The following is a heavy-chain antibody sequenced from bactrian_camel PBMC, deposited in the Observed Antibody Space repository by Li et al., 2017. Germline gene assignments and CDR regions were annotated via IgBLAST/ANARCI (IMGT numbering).Heavy chain of an antibody. CDR3: AANVLGGCRIDMLDEPDFGL. V-gene: IGHV3S9*01. CDR1: GVTGNRYC. J-gene: IGHJ6*01. CDR2: IEASGST. D-gene: IGHD1*01. Sequence: QVQLVESGGGSVQAGGSLRLSCAASGVTGNRYCMHWFRQVPGKEREWVARIEASGSTWHAASVKGRFTISRDNAKNTAYLLMNNLKPEDTGMYYCAANVLGGCRIDMLDEPDFGLWGQGTQVTVS.